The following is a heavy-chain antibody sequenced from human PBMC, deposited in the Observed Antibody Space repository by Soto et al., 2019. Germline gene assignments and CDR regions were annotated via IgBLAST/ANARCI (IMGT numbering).Heavy chain of an antibody. CDR2: IYWDDDK. D-gene: IGHD3-9*01. J-gene: IGHJ4*02. V-gene: IGHV2-5*02. Sequence: QITLKESGPTLVKPTQTLTLTCSFSGFSLSNTGVGVGWVRQPPGKALEWLALIYWDDDKRYSPSLKNRLTITKDTSNNQVVLTMTNVDPVDTATYFCAHILRYFLCFDYWGQGTLVTVSS. CDR1: GFSLSNTGVG. CDR3: AHILRYFLCFDY.